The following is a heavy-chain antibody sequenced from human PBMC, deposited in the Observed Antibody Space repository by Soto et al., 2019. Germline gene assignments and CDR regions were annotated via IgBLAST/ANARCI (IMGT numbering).Heavy chain of an antibody. Sequence: EVQLLESGGGLVQPGGSLRLSCAASGFTFRSYAMSWVRQAPGKGLEWVSAISGSGGSTYYADSVKGRFTISRDNSKNTLYLQMNSLRAEDTAVYYCANDHDYGDLGDAFDIWGQGTMVTVSS. CDR1: GFTFRSYA. D-gene: IGHD4-17*01. J-gene: IGHJ3*02. CDR2: ISGSGGST. V-gene: IGHV3-23*01. CDR3: ANDHDYGDLGDAFDI.